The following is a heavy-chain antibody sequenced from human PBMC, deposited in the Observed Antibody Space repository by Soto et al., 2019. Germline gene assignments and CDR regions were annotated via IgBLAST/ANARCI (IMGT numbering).Heavy chain of an antibody. CDR2: ISGSGGST. D-gene: IGHD3-22*01. CDR1: GCTFKNFA. J-gene: IGHJ5*02. V-gene: IGHV3-23*01. Sequence: GPLRLSWGAAGCTFKNFAVNWVRQDPGKGLEWVSGISGSGGSTYYADPVKGRFTASRDNSKNTLYLQMNGLRVEDTAVYYCAKGVKFYYDSAEGWFDPWGQGTLVPVSS. CDR3: AKGVKFYYDSAEGWFDP.